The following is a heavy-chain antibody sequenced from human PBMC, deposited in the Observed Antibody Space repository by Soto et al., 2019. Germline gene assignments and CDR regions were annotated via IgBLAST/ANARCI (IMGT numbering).Heavy chain of an antibody. J-gene: IGHJ4*02. V-gene: IGHV3-74*01. CDR2: IQREGCCA. D-gene: IGHD5-12*01. CDR3: AKFLHSGCDSEY. Sequence: EVHLVESGGGAVQPGGSLRLSCAASKFSISAYWMHWVRLAPGKGMEWVSRIQREGCCASYADSVKGRFAISRNNAKKTLYLQMNCLRAEDTAVYFSAKFLHSGCDSEYWGQGTLVTVSS. CDR1: KFSISAYW.